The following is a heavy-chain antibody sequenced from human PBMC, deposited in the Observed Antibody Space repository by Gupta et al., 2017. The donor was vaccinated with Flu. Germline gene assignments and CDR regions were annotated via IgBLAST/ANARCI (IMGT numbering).Heavy chain of an antibody. CDR2: ISGSGGRT. CDR3: ANTPGDRVTGGGY. D-gene: IGHD2-8*02. J-gene: IGHJ4*02. V-gene: IGHV3-23*01. Sequence: EVQLLESGGGLVQPGGSLRLSCAASGFTFSSYAMSWVRQAPGKGLEWVSAISGSGGRTYYADAVKGRFTISRDNAKKTLYLQMERMRGXDTDVYYCANTPGDRVTGGGYGGQGTMVTVFS. CDR1: GFTFSSYA.